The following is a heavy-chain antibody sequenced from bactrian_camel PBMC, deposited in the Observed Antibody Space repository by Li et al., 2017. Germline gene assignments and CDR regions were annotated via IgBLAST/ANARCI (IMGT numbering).Heavy chain of an antibody. J-gene: IGHJ4*01. Sequence: DVQLVESGGGLVQPGGSLTLSCAASGFTFSNYYLSWVRQAPGEERVQVAVIDSLHMTSYADSVKGRFTISQDNAKNTLYLQMDSPKSEDTAMYYCAAVRRGSGYRSCRPGDAPFSYYGQGTQVTVS. CDR1: GFTFSNYY. CDR2: IDSLHMT. V-gene: IGHV3S67*01. D-gene: IGHD2*01.